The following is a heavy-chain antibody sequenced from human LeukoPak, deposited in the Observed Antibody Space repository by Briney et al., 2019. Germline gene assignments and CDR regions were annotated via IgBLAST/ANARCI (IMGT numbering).Heavy chain of an antibody. V-gene: IGHV4-39*01. CDR3: ARFSGYGSGWLRTFYFDY. Sequence: SETLSLTCTVSGGSISSSSYYWGWIRQPPGKGLEWIGSIYYSGSTYYNPSLKSRVTISVDTSKNQFSLKLSSVTAADTAVYYCARFSGYGSGWLRTFYFDYWGQGTLVTVSS. CDR1: GGSISSSSYY. D-gene: IGHD6-19*01. J-gene: IGHJ4*02. CDR2: IYYSGST.